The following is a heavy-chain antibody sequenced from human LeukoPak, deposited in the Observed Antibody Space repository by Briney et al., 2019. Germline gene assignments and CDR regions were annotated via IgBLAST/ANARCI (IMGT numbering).Heavy chain of an antibody. Sequence: ASVKVSCMASGYTFTSYGISWVRQAPGQALEWMGWISAYNGNTNYAQKLQGRVTMTTDTSTSTAYMELRSLRSDDTALYYCAYCSGGSCYDGFDYWGQGSLVTVSS. CDR3: AYCSGGSCYDGFDY. CDR2: ISAYNGNT. CDR1: GYTFTSYG. D-gene: IGHD2-15*01. J-gene: IGHJ4*02. V-gene: IGHV1-18*01.